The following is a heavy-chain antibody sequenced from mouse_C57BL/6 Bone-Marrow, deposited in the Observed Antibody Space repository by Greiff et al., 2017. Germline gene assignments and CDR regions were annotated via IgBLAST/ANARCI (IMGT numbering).Heavy chain of an antibody. Sequence: EVKLMESGGGLVQPGGSLKLSCAASGFTFSDYYMYWVRQTPEKRLEWVAYISNGGGSTYYPDTVKGRFTISRDNAKNTLYLQMSRLKSEDTAMYYCARRGGYSPGYFDVWGTGTTVTVSS. CDR1: GFTFSDYY. CDR2: ISNGGGST. CDR3: ARRGGYSPGYFDV. J-gene: IGHJ1*03. V-gene: IGHV5-12*01. D-gene: IGHD2-3*01.